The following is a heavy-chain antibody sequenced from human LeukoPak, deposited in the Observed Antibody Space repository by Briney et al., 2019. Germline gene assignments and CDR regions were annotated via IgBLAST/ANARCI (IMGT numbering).Heavy chain of an antibody. V-gene: IGHV1-69*13. CDR1: GGTFSSYA. CDR2: IIPIFGTA. CDR3: ARDRCSGGSCYFDY. J-gene: IGHJ4*02. D-gene: IGHD2-15*01. Sequence: SVKVSCKASGGTFSSYAISWVRQAPGQGLEWMGGIIPIFGTANYAQKFQGRVTITADESTSTAYMELSSLRSEDTAVYYCARDRCSGGSCYFDYWGQGTLATVSS.